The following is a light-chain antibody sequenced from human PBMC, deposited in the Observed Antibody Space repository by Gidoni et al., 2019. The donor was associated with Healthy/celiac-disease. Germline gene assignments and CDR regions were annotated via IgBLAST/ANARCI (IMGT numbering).Light chain of an antibody. CDR1: ESISSY. CDR2: AES. Sequence: DLQMTQSPSSLSASVGDRVTITCRASESISSYLNWYQQKPGKGPKLLIYAESRLQSGVPSRFSGSGSGTEFTITISSLQPEDYATDYCQQSYSTPGMYTFGQGTRLEIK. V-gene: IGKV1-39*01. CDR3: QQSYSTPGMYT. J-gene: IGKJ2*01.